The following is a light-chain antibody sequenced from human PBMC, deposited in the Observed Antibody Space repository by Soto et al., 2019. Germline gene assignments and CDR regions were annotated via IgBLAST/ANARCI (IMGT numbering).Light chain of an antibody. V-gene: IGKV3-15*01. Sequence: EIVLTQSPGTLSLSPGERATLSCRASQSVSSKLAWYQQKPVQPPRLLIYGASTRATGIPARFSGSGSGTEFTLTISSLQSEDFAVYYCQQYTTWPPVTFGPGTKVDIK. J-gene: IGKJ3*01. CDR1: QSVSSK. CDR3: QQYTTWPPVT. CDR2: GAS.